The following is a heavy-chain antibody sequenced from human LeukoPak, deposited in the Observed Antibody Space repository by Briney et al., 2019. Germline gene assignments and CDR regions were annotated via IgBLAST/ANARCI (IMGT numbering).Heavy chain of an antibody. Sequence: ASVKVFCKASGYTFTSYGISWVRQAPGQGLEWMGWISAYNGNTNYAQKLQGRVTMTTDTSTSTAYMELRSLRSDDTAVYYCAAVARTYYFDYWGQGTLVTVSS. CDR1: GYTFTSYG. CDR3: AAVARTYYFDY. CDR2: ISAYNGNT. V-gene: IGHV1-18*01. D-gene: IGHD6-19*01. J-gene: IGHJ4*02.